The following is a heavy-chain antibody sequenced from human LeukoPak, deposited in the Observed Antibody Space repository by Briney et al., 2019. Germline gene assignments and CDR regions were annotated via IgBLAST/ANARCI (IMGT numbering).Heavy chain of an antibody. CDR1: GASLARDMYH. Sequence: PSETLSLTCTVSGASLARDMYHWGWVRQSPGKGLEWLGTIYYDGSTFYSPSFKSRVTISINASKKQLSLNLASVTAADTAVYYCAREGYSSSWLDYWGQGTLVTVSS. CDR2: IYYDGST. CDR3: AREGYSSSWLDY. D-gene: IGHD6-13*01. V-gene: IGHV4-39*02. J-gene: IGHJ4*02.